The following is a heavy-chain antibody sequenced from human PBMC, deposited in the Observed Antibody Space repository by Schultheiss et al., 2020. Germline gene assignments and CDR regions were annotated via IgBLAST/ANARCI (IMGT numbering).Heavy chain of an antibody. J-gene: IGHJ4*02. D-gene: IGHD1-26*01. CDR2: IYYSGST. Sequence: SETLSLTCAVSGDSISGYYWSWIRQPPGKGLEWIGYIYYSGSTNYNPSLKSRVTISVDTSKNQFSLKLSSVTAADTAVYYCAGSGSYVGGIDYWGQGTLVTVSS. CDR3: AGSGSYVGGIDY. CDR1: GDSISGYY. V-gene: IGHV4-59*08.